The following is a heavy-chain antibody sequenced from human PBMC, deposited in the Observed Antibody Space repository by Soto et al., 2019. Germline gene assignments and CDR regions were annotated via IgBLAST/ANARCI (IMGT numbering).Heavy chain of an antibody. CDR3: TRDHRPGNYYGSSGYWRFDY. V-gene: IGHV3-49*03. CDR2: IRSKAYGGTT. CDR1: GSAFGGYA. Sequence: PGGSLTLACTTSGSAFGGYAMRWLRQAPGKGLEWVGFIRSKAYGGTTEYAASVKGRFTISRDDSKSIAYLQMNSLKTEDTAVYYCTRDHRPGNYYGSSGYWRFDYWGQET. J-gene: IGHJ4*02. D-gene: IGHD3-22*01.